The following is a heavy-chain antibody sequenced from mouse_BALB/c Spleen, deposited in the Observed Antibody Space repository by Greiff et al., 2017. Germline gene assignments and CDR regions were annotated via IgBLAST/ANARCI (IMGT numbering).Heavy chain of an antibody. Sequence: DVMLVESGGGLVKPGGSLKLSCAASGFTFSSYAMSWVRQTPEKRLEWVASISSGGSTYYPDSVKGRFTISRDNARNILYLQMSSLRSEDTAMYYCARGNIYAMDYWGQGTSVTVSS. CDR1: GFTFSSYA. CDR3: ARGNIYAMDY. CDR2: ISSGGST. J-gene: IGHJ4*01. V-gene: IGHV5-6-5*01.